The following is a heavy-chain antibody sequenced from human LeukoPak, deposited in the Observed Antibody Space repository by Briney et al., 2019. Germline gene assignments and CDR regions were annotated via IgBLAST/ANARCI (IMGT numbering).Heavy chain of an antibody. CDR1: GGSISSYY. CDR2: IYTSGNT. Sequence: SETLSLTCTVSGGSISSYYWSWIRQPAGKGLEWIGRIYTSGNTNYSPSLKSRVTISLDTSKNQFSLKLSSVTAADTAVYYCAGHHPRNTVDFWGQGTLVTVSS. J-gene: IGHJ4*02. D-gene: IGHD2-8*02. CDR3: AGHHPRNTVDF. V-gene: IGHV4-4*07.